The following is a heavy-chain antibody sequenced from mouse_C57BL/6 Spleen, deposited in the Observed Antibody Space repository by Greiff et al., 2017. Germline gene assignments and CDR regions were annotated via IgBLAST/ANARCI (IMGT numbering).Heavy chain of an antibody. Sequence: QVQLKQSGPELVKPGASVKISCKASGYAFSSSWMNWVKQRPGKGLEWIGRIYPGDGDTNYNGKFKGKATLTADKSSSTAYMQLSSLTSEDSAVYFGARALGRGGDYFDYWGQGTTLTVSS. CDR2: IYPGDGDT. D-gene: IGHD4-1*01. J-gene: IGHJ2*01. CDR3: ARALGRGGDYFDY. CDR1: GYAFSSSW. V-gene: IGHV1-82*01.